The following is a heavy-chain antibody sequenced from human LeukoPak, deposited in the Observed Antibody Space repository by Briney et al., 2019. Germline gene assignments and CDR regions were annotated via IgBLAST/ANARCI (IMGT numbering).Heavy chain of an antibody. CDR2: INHSGST. V-gene: IGHV4-34*01. J-gene: IGHJ5*02. Sequence: SETLSLTCGVYGGSFSDYYWSWIRQPPGKGLEWIGKINHSGSTNYNPSLKSRVTISVDASKNQFSLKLGSVTAADMAVYYCARQPRITVFGVVKKGGNWFDPWGQGTLVTVSS. CDR1: GGSFSDYY. D-gene: IGHD3-3*01. CDR3: ARQPRITVFGVVKKGGNWFDP.